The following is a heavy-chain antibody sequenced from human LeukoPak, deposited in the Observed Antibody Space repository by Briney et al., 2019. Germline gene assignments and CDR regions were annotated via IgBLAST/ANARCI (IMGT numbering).Heavy chain of an antibody. D-gene: IGHD6-19*01. V-gene: IGHV3-74*01. CDR2: INSDGSST. CDR1: GFTFSSYW. Sequence: PGGSLRLSCAASGFTFSSYWMHWVRQAPGKGLVWVSRINSDGSSTSYADSVKGRFTISRDNAKNTLSLQMNSLRAEDTAVYYCARARGAVAGTCWFDPWGQGTLVTVSS. CDR3: ARARGAVAGTCWFDP. J-gene: IGHJ5*02.